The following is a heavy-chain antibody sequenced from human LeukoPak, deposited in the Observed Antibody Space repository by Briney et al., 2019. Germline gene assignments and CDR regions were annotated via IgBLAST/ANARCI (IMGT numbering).Heavy chain of an antibody. D-gene: IGHD6-19*01. V-gene: IGHV3-23*01. CDR3: AKGSSGWYSKNLESYFDY. CDR2: ISGSGGST. CDR1: GFTFSNYA. J-gene: IGHJ4*02. Sequence: GGSLRLSCAASGFTFSNYAMSWVRQPPGKGLEWVSAISGSGGSTHYADSVKGRFTISRDNSKNTLYLQMNSLRAEDTAVYFCAKGSSGWYSKNLESYFDYWGQGTLVTVSS.